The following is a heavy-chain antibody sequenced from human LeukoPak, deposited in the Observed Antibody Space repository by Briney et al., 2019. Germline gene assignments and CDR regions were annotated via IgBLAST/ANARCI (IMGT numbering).Heavy chain of an antibody. D-gene: IGHD4-17*01. J-gene: IGHJ5*02. CDR3: ARRSTVTNWFDP. V-gene: IGHV3-21*01. CDR1: GFTFSSYS. Sequence: PGGSLRLSCAASGFTFSSYSMNWVRQAPGKGLEWVSSISSSSSYIYYADSVKGRFTISRDNAKNSLYLQMNSLRAEDTAVYYCARRSTVTNWFDPWGQGTLVTVSS. CDR2: ISSSSSYI.